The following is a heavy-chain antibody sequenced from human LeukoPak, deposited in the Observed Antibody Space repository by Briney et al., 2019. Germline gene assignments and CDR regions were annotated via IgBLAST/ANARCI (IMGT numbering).Heavy chain of an antibody. CDR3: ARQGSGRAFDI. CDR2: MFYNVST. J-gene: IGHJ3*02. CDR1: GGSISSYY. Sequence: SETLSLTCTVSGGSISSYYWNWIRLPPGKGLEWIAYMFYNVSTNYSPSLKSRVTISVDTSKNQFSLKLISVTAADTAVYFCARQGSGRAFDILGQGTMVTVSS. V-gene: IGHV4-59*08.